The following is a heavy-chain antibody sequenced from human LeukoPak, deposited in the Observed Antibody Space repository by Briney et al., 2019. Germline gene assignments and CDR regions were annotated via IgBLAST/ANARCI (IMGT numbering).Heavy chain of an antibody. CDR1: GYTFTGYY. J-gene: IGHJ4*02. Sequence: ASVKVSCKASGYTFTGYYMHWVRQAPGQRLEWMGWINPKSGGTTYAQKFQGRVTMTRDTSTSTVYMDLSSLRSDDTAVYFCAREREGLYDILTGYFAYWGQGTLVTASS. D-gene: IGHD3-9*01. V-gene: IGHV1-2*02. CDR2: INPKSGGT. CDR3: AREREGLYDILTGYFAY.